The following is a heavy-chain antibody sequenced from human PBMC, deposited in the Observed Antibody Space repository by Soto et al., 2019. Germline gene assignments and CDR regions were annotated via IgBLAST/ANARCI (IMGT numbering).Heavy chain of an antibody. CDR1: GFTFSSYW. CDR3: GSCNWGSRGAH. Sequence: PGGSLRLSCVASGFTFSSYWMHWVRQAPGKGLVWVSRINGDGSITRYADSVKGRFTISRDNTKNTLYVQMSSLRAEDTAVYYCGSCNWGSRGAHWGKGALVTVSS. V-gene: IGHV3-74*01. J-gene: IGHJ4*02. CDR2: INGDGSIT. D-gene: IGHD7-27*01.